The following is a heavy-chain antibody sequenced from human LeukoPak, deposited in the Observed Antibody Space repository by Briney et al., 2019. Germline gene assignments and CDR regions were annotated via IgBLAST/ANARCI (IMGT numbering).Heavy chain of an antibody. CDR1: GFTFSSYS. J-gene: IGHJ4*02. CDR2: ISSSSSTI. CDR3: ASIDNSGYYYSDY. V-gene: IGHV3-48*04. D-gene: IGHD3-22*01. Sequence: GGSLRLSCAASGFTFSSYSMNWVRQAPGKGLEWVSYISSSSSTIYYADSVKGRFTISRDNAKNSLYLQMNSLRAEDTAVYYCASIDNSGYYYSDYWGQGTLVTVSS.